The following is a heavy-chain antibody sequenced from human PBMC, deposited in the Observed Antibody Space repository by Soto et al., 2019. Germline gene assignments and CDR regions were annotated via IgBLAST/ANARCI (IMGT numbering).Heavy chain of an antibody. CDR1: GFTFDDYA. V-gene: IGHV3-9*01. CDR3: AKGDSSSFYYGMDV. J-gene: IGHJ6*02. CDR2: ISWNSGSI. D-gene: IGHD6-13*01. Sequence: EVQLVESGGGLVQPGRSLRLSCAASGFTFDDYAMHWVRQAPGKGLGWVSGISWNSGSIGYADSVKGRFTISRDNAKNSLYLQMNSLRAEDTALYYCAKGDSSSFYYGMDVWGQGTTVTVSS.